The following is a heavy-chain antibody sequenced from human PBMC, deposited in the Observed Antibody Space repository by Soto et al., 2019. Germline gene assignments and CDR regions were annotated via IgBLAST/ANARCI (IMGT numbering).Heavy chain of an antibody. CDR1: GGSISSYY. Sequence: QVQLQESGPGLVKPSETLSLTCTVSGGSISSYYWSWIRQPPGKGLEWIGYIYYSGSTNYNPSLTSRVTISVDTSKNQFSLKLSSVTAADTAVYYCARASATVTTGDAFDIWGQGTMVTVSS. CDR2: IYYSGST. V-gene: IGHV4-59*01. J-gene: IGHJ3*02. CDR3: ARASATVTTGDAFDI. D-gene: IGHD4-17*01.